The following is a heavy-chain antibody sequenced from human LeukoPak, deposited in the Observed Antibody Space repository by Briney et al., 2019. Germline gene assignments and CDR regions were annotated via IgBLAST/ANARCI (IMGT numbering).Heavy chain of an antibody. CDR3: AREGGGYSYGYYYYYYMDV. CDR2: IYYSGST. CDR1: GGSISSYY. J-gene: IGHJ6*03. Sequence: SETLSLTCTVSGGSISSYYWSWIRQPPGKGQEWIGYIYYSGSTNYNPSLKSRVTISVDTSKNQFSLKLSSVTAADTAVYYCAREGGGYSYGYYYYYYMDVWGKGTTVTVSS. V-gene: IGHV4-59*01. D-gene: IGHD5-18*01.